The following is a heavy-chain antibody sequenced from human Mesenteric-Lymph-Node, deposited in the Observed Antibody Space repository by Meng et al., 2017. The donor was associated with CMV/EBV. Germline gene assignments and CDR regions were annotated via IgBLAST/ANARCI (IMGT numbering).Heavy chain of an antibody. J-gene: IGHJ4*02. V-gene: IGHV3-23*01. CDR1: GFNFLNYA. CDR3: AKDPEGY. CDR2: ISASGGSR. Sequence: EVQLLESGGGLAQPGGSLRVSCAVSGFNFLNYAMTWVRQAPGKGLEWVSTISASGGSRYYADSAQGRFSVSRDNYKNTLYLQMNSLRAEDTAVYYCAKDPEGYWGQGTLVTVSS.